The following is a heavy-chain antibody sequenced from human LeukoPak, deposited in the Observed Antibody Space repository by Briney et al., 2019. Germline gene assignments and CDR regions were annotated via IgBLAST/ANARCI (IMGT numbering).Heavy chain of an antibody. CDR3: AKVKNCSSTSCYSYYFDY. CDR1: GFTFSSYG. V-gene: IGHV3-30*02. Sequence: GGSLRLSCAASGFTFSSYGMHWVRQAPGKGLEWVAFIRYDGSSKYYADSVKGRFTISRDNSKNTLYLQMNSLRAEDTAVYYCAKVKNCSSTSCYSYYFDYWGQGTLVTVSS. D-gene: IGHD2-2*01. CDR2: IRYDGSSK. J-gene: IGHJ4*02.